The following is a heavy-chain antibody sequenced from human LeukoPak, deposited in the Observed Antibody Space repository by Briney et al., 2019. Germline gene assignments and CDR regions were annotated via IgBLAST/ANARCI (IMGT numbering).Heavy chain of an antibody. CDR1: GFTFSSYI. V-gene: IGHV3-21*01. Sequence: GGSLRLSCAASGFTFSSYIMNWVRQAPGKGLEWVSSISSSSSYIYYADSVKGRFTISRDNAKNSLYLQMNSLRAEDTAAYYCARVPYHYDSSGYRGGYYFDYWGQGTLVTVSS. CDR3: ARVPYHYDSSGYRGGYYFDY. CDR2: ISSSSSYI. J-gene: IGHJ4*02. D-gene: IGHD3-22*01.